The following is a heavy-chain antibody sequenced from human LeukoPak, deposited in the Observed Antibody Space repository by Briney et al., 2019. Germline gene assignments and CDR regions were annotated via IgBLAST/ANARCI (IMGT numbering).Heavy chain of an antibody. D-gene: IGHD6-13*01. V-gene: IGHV4-39*01. CDR2: IFYSGST. Sequence: SETLSLTCTVSGDSIGNSNYYWAWVRQPPGKGLEWLGSIFYSGSTYYNPSLKSRVTISVDTSKNQFSLNLHSVTAADTATYYCARRGITYSSSFFAYRGQGTLVTVSS. CDR1: GDSIGNSNYY. CDR3: ARRGITYSSSFFAY. J-gene: IGHJ4*02.